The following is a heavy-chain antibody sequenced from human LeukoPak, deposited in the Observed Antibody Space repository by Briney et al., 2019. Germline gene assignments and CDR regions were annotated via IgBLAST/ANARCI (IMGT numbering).Heavy chain of an antibody. CDR2: IYYSGST. J-gene: IGHJ4*02. V-gene: IGHV4-59*01. Sequence: SETLSLTCTVSGGSISSYYWSWIRQPPGKGLEWIGYIYYSGSTNYNPSLKSRVTISVDTSKNQFSLKLSSVTAADTAVYYCARGITMVRGVITSLFYYWGQGTLVTVSS. CDR3: ARGITMVRGVITSLFYY. D-gene: IGHD3-10*01. CDR1: GGSISSYY.